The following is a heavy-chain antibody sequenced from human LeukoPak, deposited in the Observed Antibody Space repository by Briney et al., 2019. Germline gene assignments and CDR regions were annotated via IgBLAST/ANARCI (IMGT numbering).Heavy chain of an antibody. D-gene: IGHD2-21*02. J-gene: IGHJ4*02. CDR2: IYYSGGT. V-gene: IGHV4-59*01. CDR1: GGSISNYY. CDR3: ARSGSKVMTAINF. Sequence: SETLSLTCTVSGGSISNYYWSWIRQPPGKGLEWIGYIYYSGGTNYNPSLKSRVTISVDTSNNQFSLKLSSVTAADTAVYYCARSGSKVMTAINFWGQGTLVTVSS.